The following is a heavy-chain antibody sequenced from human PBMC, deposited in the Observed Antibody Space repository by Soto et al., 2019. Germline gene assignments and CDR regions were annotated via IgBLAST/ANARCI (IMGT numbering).Heavy chain of an antibody. V-gene: IGHV4-38-2*02. J-gene: IGHJ6*02. Sequence: SETLSLTCGVSGYPISSGYFWVWIRQPPGKGLEWMGSIYYTGSTYYNPSLLTRITISVDTSKNQFSLKLSSVTAADTALYYCAREYYDFWSGEYHNGMDVWGPGTTVTVSS. D-gene: IGHD3-3*01. CDR1: GYPISSGYF. CDR3: AREYYDFWSGEYHNGMDV. CDR2: IYYTGST.